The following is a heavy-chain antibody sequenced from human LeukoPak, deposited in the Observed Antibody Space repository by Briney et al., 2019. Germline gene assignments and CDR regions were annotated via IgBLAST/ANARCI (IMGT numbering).Heavy chain of an antibody. CDR1: GFTFSDYY. V-gene: IGHV3-11*06. CDR3: ARDPATANA. CDR2: ISSSSSYI. Sequence: EGSLRLSCAASGFTFSDYYMTWIRQAPGKGLEWVSSISSSSSYIYYADSVKGRFTISRDNAKNSLYLQMNSLRAEDTAVYYCARDPATANAWGQGTLVTVSS. J-gene: IGHJ5*02. D-gene: IGHD2-15*01.